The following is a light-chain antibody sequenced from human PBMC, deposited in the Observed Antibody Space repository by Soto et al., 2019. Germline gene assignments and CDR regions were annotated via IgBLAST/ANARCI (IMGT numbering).Light chain of an antibody. J-gene: IGLJ3*02. Sequence: QSVLTQPASVSGSPGQSITISCTGTTSDIGSSNRVSWYQQYPGKAPTLMIKDVSNRPSGVSDRFSGSKSGNTASLTISGLQAEDEADYYCSSFTSSRTWVFGGGTKLIVL. CDR3: SSFTSSRTWV. CDR2: DVS. V-gene: IGLV2-14*03. CDR1: TSDIGSSNR.